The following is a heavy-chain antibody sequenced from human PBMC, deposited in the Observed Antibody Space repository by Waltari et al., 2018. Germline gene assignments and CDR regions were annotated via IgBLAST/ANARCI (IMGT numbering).Heavy chain of an antibody. CDR3: VRAAGLDI. Sequence: EVQLLESGGGLVQPGESLRLSCVVSGFTFSSYVMTWVRQAPGKGLEWVSTISDAGGHINYAESVKGRFTISRDNSRSTLFLQMNSLRDDDTAIYYCVRAAGLDIWGQGTMVTVSS. CDR1: GFTFSSYV. J-gene: IGHJ3*02. D-gene: IGHD6-19*01. V-gene: IGHV3-23*01. CDR2: ISDAGGHI.